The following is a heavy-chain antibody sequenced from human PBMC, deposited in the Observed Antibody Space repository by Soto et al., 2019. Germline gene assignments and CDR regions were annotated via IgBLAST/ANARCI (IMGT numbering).Heavy chain of an antibody. Sequence: QVQLVQSGAEVKKPGASVKVSCKASGYSFTGYYIFGVRQAPGQGLEWMGWINPNNGGTSYAQKFQCRVTMTRDTSISTVYMELSGLSDDTAIYYCARGQFWSALWGQGALVTVSS. V-gene: IGHV1-2*02. J-gene: IGHJ4*02. CDR2: INPNNGGT. D-gene: IGHD3-3*02. CDR1: GYSFTGYY. CDR3: ARGQFWSAL.